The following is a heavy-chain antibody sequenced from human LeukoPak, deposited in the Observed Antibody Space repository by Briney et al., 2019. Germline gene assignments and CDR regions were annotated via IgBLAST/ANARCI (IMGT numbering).Heavy chain of an antibody. D-gene: IGHD2-15*01. CDR1: GYTFTSYG. Sequence: ASVNVSCKASGYTFTSYGISWVRQAPGQGLEWMGGIIPIFGTANYAQKFQGRVTITADESTSTAYMELSSLRSEDTAVYYCARAYCSGGSCYEYYYYYYGMDVWGKGTTVTVSS. J-gene: IGHJ6*04. CDR2: IIPIFGTA. V-gene: IGHV1-69*13. CDR3: ARAYCSGGSCYEYYYYYYGMDV.